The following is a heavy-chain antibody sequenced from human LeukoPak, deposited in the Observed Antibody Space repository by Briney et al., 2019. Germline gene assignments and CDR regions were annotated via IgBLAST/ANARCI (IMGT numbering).Heavy chain of an antibody. V-gene: IGHV3-21*01. CDR2: ISSSSSHI. CDR1: GFTFSSYS. Sequence: PGGSLRLSCSASGFTFSSYSMNWVRQAPGKGLEWVSSISSSSSHIYYADSVKGRFTIPRDNAMNLLYLQMNSLRAEDTAVYYCARDRAPYWYFDLWGRGTLVTVSS. CDR3: ARDRAPYWYFDL. J-gene: IGHJ2*01.